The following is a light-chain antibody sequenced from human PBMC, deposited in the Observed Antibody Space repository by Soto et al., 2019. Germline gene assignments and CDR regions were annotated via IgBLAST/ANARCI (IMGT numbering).Light chain of an antibody. V-gene: IGLV2-8*01. CDR3: SSFSGSNNYV. CDR1: SSDVGDYNF. CDR2: EVS. Sequence: QSALTQPPSASGSPGQSVTISCTGTSSDVGDYNFVSWYQQHPGKAPKLMIYEVSERPSGVPVRFSGSKSGNTASLTVSGLQAEDEADYYCSSFSGSNNYVFGTGTKLTVL. J-gene: IGLJ1*01.